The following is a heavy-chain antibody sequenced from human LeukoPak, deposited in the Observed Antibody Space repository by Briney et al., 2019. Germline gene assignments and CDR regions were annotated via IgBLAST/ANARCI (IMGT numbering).Heavy chain of an antibody. CDR1: GDSVTRGTFY. CDR2: VYYTGST. CDR3: ARHSGSGSLSRPFDP. V-gene: IGHV4-39*01. J-gene: IGHJ5*02. D-gene: IGHD3-10*01. Sequence: SETLSLTCTVSGDSVTRGTFYWAWLRQPPGKGLEWIATVYYTGSTYYNPSLKSRVTISIDTSKNQFSLKLRSVVAPDTAVYYCARHSGSGSLSRPFDPWGQGTLVTVSS.